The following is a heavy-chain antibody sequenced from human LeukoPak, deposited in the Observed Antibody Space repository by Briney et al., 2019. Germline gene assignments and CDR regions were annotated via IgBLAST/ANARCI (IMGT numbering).Heavy chain of an antibody. Sequence: GGSLRLSCAASGFTFSNYAMSWVRQPPGKGLEWLSAIKGSGYTTYYAGSVKGRFTISRDNSKNTLYLQMNSLRAADTAVYFCAKLVCADCTSGSLTVAFDHWGQGTLVTVSS. CDR2: IKGSGYTT. CDR3: AKLVCADCTSGSLTVAFDH. J-gene: IGHJ4*02. CDR1: GFTFSNYA. V-gene: IGHV3-23*01. D-gene: IGHD2-8*01.